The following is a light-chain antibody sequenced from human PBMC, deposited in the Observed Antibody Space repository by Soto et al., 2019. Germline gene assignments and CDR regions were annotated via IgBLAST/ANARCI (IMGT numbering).Light chain of an antibody. Sequence: QAVVTQEPSLTVSPGGTVTLTCGSSAGAVTSGHYPYWFQQKPGQAPRTLIYDTTRKQSWTPARFSGSLLGGKAALTLSGAHPEDAAEYYCLLPYTGAWVFGGGTKLTVL. CDR1: AGAVTSGHY. J-gene: IGLJ3*02. CDR3: LLPYTGAWV. CDR2: DTT. V-gene: IGLV7-46*01.